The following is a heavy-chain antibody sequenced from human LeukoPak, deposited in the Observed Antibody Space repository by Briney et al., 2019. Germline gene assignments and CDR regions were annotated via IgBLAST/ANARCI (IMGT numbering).Heavy chain of an antibody. CDR3: ARAQYYYGSENWFDP. D-gene: IGHD3-10*01. CDR1: GGTFSSYA. CDR2: IIPIFGTA. Sequence: SVKVSCKASGGTFSSYAISWVRQAPGQGLEWMGGIIPIFGTANYAQKFQGRVTITADESTSTAYMELSSLTSEDTAVYYCARAQYYYGSENWFDPWGQGTLVTVSS. J-gene: IGHJ5*02. V-gene: IGHV1-69*13.